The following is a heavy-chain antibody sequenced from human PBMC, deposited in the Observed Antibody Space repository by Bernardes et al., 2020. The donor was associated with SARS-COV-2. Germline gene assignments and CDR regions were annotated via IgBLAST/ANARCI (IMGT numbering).Heavy chain of an antibody. D-gene: IGHD5-18*01. CDR1: GFTFSSFS. CDR2: ISITTTTI. Sequence: GGSLRLSCAASGFTFSSFSMNWVRQAPGKGLEWVSYISITTTTIHYAESVKGRFTISRDNAKNSLYLQMNSLRDEDTAVYYCARAASGYSYGSGNWFDPWGQGTLVTVSS. CDR3: ARAASGYSYGSGNWFDP. J-gene: IGHJ5*02. V-gene: IGHV3-48*02.